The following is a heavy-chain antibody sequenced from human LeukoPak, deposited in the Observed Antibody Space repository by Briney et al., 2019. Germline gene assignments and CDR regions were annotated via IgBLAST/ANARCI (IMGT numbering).Heavy chain of an antibody. V-gene: IGHV4-30-4*08. CDR2: IYYSGST. D-gene: IGHD4-11*01. J-gene: IGHJ4*02. Sequence: SQTLSLTCTVSGGSISSGDYYRSWIRQPPGKGLEWIGYIYYSGSTYYNPSLKSRVTISVDTSKNQFSLKLSSVTAADTAVYYCARVDDYSNLYYFDYWGQGTLVTVSS. CDR1: GGSISSGDYY. CDR3: ARVDDYSNLYYFDY.